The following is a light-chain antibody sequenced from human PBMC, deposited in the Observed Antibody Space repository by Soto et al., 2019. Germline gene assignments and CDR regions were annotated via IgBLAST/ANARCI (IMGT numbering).Light chain of an antibody. CDR2: GAS. CDR3: HQYGSLYT. Sequence: EIVLTQSPGTLSLSPGERATLSCRASQSVSSSYLAWYQQKPGQAPRLLIYGASSRATGIPDRFSGSGSGTDFTHTISRLEPDDFAVYYCHQYGSLYTFGQGTKLEIK. V-gene: IGKV3-20*01. J-gene: IGKJ2*01. CDR1: QSVSSSY.